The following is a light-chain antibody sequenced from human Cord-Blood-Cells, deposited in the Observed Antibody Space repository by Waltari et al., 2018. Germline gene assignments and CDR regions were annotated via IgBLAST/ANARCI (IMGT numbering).Light chain of an antibody. Sequence: QSVLTHPPSASGTPGQRVTISCSGSSSNIGSNTVNCYQHLPGTAPKLLTYSNNPRPSGVPVRFSASNSGTSTSVAISGRQSEDEAYYYCAGWEDSLNGVVFGGGTKLTVL. CDR1: SSNIGSNT. V-gene: IGLV1-44*01. J-gene: IGLJ2*01. CDR3: AGWEDSLNGVV. CDR2: SNN.